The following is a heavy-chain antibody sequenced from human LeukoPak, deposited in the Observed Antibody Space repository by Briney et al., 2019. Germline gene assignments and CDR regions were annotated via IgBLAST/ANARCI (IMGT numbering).Heavy chain of an antibody. J-gene: IGHJ4*02. D-gene: IGHD3-22*01. V-gene: IGHV3-23*01. CDR3: AKDEPGTYYYDSSGYYYDY. CDR2: IRGSGGST. CDR1: GFTFSSYA. Sequence: GGSLRLSCAASGFTFSSYAMSWVRQAPGKGLEWVSAIRGSGGSTYYADSVKGRFTISRDNSKNTLYLQMNSLRAEVTAVYYCAKDEPGTYYYDSSGYYYDYWGQGTLVTVSS.